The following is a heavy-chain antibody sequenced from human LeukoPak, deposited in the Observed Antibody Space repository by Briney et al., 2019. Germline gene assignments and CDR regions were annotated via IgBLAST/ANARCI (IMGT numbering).Heavy chain of an antibody. D-gene: IGHD5-18*01. Sequence: GGSLRLSCAASGFTFDDYAMNWVRQVPGRGLEWVSGINWNGRITAYADSVKGRFTISRQNTKNSLYLYMNNLGAEDTALYFCARGSVQLWLRDTYYYMDVWGKGTTVTVSS. J-gene: IGHJ6*03. CDR1: GFTFDDYA. CDR3: ARGSVQLWLRDTYYYMDV. CDR2: INWNGRIT. V-gene: IGHV3-20*04.